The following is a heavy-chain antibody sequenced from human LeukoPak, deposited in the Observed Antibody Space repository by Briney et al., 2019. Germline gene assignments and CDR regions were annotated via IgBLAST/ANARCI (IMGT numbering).Heavy chain of an antibody. CDR2: ISAYNGNT. CDR3: ARDLGWVVVVAATYYYYYMDV. CDR1: GYTFTSYG. J-gene: IGHJ6*03. Sequence: ASVKVSCKASGYTFTSYGISWVRQAPRQGLEWMGWISAYNGNTNYAQKLQGRVTMTTDTSTSTAYMELRGLRSDDTAVYYCARDLGWVVVVAATYYYYYMDVWGKGTTVTVSS. V-gene: IGHV1-18*01. D-gene: IGHD2-15*01.